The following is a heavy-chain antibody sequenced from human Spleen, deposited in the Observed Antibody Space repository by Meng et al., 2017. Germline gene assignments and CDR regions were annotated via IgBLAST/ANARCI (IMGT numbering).Heavy chain of an antibody. Sequence: GESLKISCAASGFTFSSYSMNWVRQAPGKGLEWVGRIASKTGGGTTDYAAPVKGRFTFSRDDSKNTLYLQMNSLTPEDTAVYYCTTEIWFGDFVIDYWGQGTLVTVSS. CDR3: TTEIWFGDFVIDY. J-gene: IGHJ4*02. CDR2: IASKTGGGTT. D-gene: IGHD3-10*01. V-gene: IGHV3-15*04. CDR1: GFTFSSYS.